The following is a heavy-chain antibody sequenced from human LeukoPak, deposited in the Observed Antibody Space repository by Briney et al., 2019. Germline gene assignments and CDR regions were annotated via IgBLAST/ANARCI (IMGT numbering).Heavy chain of an antibody. CDR3: ARENTIFGVVSGGNYFDY. J-gene: IGHJ4*02. CDR2: INPNSGGT. V-gene: IGHV1-2*02. Sequence: ASVKVSCKASGYTFTGYYMHWVRQAPGQGLEWMGWINPNSGGTNYAQKFQGRVTMTRDTSISTAYMELSRLRSDDTAVYYCARENTIFGVVSGGNYFDYWGQGTLVTVSS. D-gene: IGHD3-3*01. CDR1: GYTFTGYY.